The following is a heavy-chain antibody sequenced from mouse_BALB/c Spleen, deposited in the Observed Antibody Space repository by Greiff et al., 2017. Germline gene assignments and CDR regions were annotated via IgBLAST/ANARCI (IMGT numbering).Heavy chain of an antibody. CDR2: IRNKANGYTT. D-gene: IGHD2-4*01. CDR1: GFTFTDYY. CDR3: ARDSYDYLFAY. V-gene: IGHV7-3*02. J-gene: IGHJ3*01. Sequence: EVMLVESGGGLVQPGGSLRLSCATSGFTFTDYYMSWVRQPPGKALEWLGFIRNKANGYTTEYSASVKGRFTISRDNSQSILYLQMNTLRAEDSATYYCARDSYDYLFAYWGQGTLVTVSA.